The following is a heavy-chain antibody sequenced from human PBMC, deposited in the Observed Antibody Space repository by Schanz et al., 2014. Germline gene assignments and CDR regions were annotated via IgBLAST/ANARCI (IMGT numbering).Heavy chain of an antibody. V-gene: IGHV3-11*05. CDR3: AASSGWHPSTDY. J-gene: IGHJ4*02. CDR2: ISDSGTYT. Sequence: QVQVVQSGGGLVKPGGSLRLSCAASGFVFGDYYMTWIRQAPGKGLEWLSYISDSGTYTNYADSVKGRFTISRDNAKSSLYLQMNSLRVEDTAVYYGAASSGWHPSTDYWGQGTLVNVSS. CDR1: GFVFGDYY. D-gene: IGHD6-19*01.